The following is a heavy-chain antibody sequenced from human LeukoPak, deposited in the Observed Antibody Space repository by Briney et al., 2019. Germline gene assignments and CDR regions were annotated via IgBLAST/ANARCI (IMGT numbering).Heavy chain of an antibody. Sequence: SETLSLTCTVSGGSISSYYWSWIRQPAGKGLEWIGRIYTSGTTNYNPSLKSRVTMSVDTSKNQFSLKLSSVTAADTAVYYCARDLSKVNWFDPWGQGTLVTVSS. CDR3: ARDLSKVNWFDP. CDR1: GGSISSYY. V-gene: IGHV4-4*07. CDR2: IYTSGTT. J-gene: IGHJ5*02.